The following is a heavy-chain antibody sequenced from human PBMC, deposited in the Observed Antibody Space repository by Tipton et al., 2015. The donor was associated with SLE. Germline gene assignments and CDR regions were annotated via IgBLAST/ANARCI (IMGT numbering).Heavy chain of an antibody. CDR3: ASLYCTNGVCVDY. CDR1: GGSISSSSFY. CDR2: IYYSGST. J-gene: IGHJ4*02. V-gene: IGHV4-39*07. D-gene: IGHD2-8*01. Sequence: TLSLTCTVSGGSISSSSFYWGWIRQPPGKGLEWIGSIYYSGSTYYHPSLKSRVTISLDTSKNQFSLKLTSVTAADTAVYYCASLYCTNGVCVDYWGQGTLVTVSS.